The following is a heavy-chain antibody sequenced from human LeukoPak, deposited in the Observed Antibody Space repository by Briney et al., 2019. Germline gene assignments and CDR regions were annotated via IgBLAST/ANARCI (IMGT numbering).Heavy chain of an antibody. D-gene: IGHD1-26*01. J-gene: IGHJ4*02. V-gene: IGHV1-46*01. CDR3: AREPYSGSYPGDY. CDR2: INPSGGTT. Sequence: VASVKVSCKASGYSFSSYYLHWVRQAPGQGLEWMGIINPSGGTTTYAEKFQGRVTMTRDASTSTVYMELSSLRSEDTAVYYCAREPYSGSYPGDYWGQGTLVTVSS. CDR1: GYSFSSYY.